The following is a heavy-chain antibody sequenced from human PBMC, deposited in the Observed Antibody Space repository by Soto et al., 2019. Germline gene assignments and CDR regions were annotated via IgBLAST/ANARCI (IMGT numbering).Heavy chain of an antibody. V-gene: IGHV3-23*01. CDR2: VRGSDGRT. Sequence: GGSLRLSCAASGFTFSSYAMSWVRQAPGKGLEWVSAVRGSDGRTYYADSVKGRFTVSRDNSKNTLYLQMNSLRAEDTAVYYSQCWSYGMDVWGQGTTVTVSS. J-gene: IGHJ6*02. CDR3: QCWSYGMDV. D-gene: IGHD3-10*02. CDR1: GFTFSSYA.